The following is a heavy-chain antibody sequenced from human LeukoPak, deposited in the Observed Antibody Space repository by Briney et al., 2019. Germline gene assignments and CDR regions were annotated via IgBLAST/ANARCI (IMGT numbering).Heavy chain of an antibody. CDR2: IHYSGST. J-gene: IGHJ4*02. D-gene: IGHD6-19*01. Sequence: PSETLSLTCTVSGGSISSYYWNWMRQPPGKGLEWIGYIHYSGSTKYNPSLKSRVTISVDTSKNQFSLKLSSVTAADTAVYYCARWYSSRWAFDYWVQGTLVPVSS. CDR1: GGSISSYY. CDR3: ARWYSSRWAFDY. V-gene: IGHV4-59*12.